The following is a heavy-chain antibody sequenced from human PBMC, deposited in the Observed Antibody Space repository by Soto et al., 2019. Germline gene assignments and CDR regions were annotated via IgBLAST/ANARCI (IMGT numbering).Heavy chain of an antibody. V-gene: IGHV3-30*18. CDR2: ISYDGSNK. Sequence: GGSLRLSCAASGFTFSSYGMHWVRQAPGKGLEWVAVISYDGSNKYYADSVKGRFTISRDNSKNTLYLQMNSLRAEDTAVYYCAKDHEDYSFDYWGQGTLVTVSS. D-gene: IGHD2-15*01. CDR3: AKDHEDYSFDY. J-gene: IGHJ4*02. CDR1: GFTFSSYG.